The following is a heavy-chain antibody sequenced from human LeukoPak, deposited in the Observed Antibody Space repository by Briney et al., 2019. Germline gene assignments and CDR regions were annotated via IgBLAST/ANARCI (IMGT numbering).Heavy chain of an antibody. CDR1: GLTVSSNY. D-gene: IGHD2-15*01. Sequence: PGGSLRLSCAASGLTVSSNYMTWVRQAPGKGLEWVSVIYSGGSQYYADSVKGRFSISRDNSKNTVYLQMNGLRAEDTAVYYCARGRRYCSGDNCYSGVDYWGQGTLVTVSS. CDR2: IYSGGSQ. V-gene: IGHV3-53*01. CDR3: ARGRRYCSGDNCYSGVDY. J-gene: IGHJ4*02.